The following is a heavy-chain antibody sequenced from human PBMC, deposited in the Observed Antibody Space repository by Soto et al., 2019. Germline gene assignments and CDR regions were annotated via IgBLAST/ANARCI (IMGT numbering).Heavy chain of an antibody. Sequence: ASVKVSCKASGYTFTSYYMHWVRQATGQGLEWMGIINPSGGSTSYAQKFQGRVTMTRDTSTSTVYMELSSLRSEDTAVYYCARDGGKRYYDFWSGHSTYADYWGQGTLVTVSS. J-gene: IGHJ4*02. D-gene: IGHD3-3*01. CDR1: GYTFTSYY. CDR3: ARDGGKRYYDFWSGHSTYADY. CDR2: INPSGGST. V-gene: IGHV1-46*03.